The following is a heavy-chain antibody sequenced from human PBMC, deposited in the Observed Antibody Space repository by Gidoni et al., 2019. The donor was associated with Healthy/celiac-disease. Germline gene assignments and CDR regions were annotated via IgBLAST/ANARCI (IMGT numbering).Heavy chain of an antibody. V-gene: IGHV3-48*02. Sequence: EVQLVESGGGLVQPGGSLRLSCAASGFTFSSYSMNWVRQAPGKGLEWVSYISSSSSTIYYADSVKGRFTISRDNAKNSLYLQMNSLRDEDTAVYYCARGPPPTYYDSSGYPLYFWYWGQGTLVTVSS. J-gene: IGHJ4*02. CDR2: ISSSSSTI. D-gene: IGHD3-22*01. CDR1: GFTFSSYS. CDR3: ARGPPPTYYDSSGYPLYFWY.